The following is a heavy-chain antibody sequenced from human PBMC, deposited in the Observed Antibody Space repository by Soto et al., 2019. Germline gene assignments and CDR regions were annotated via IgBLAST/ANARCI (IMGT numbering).Heavy chain of an antibody. J-gene: IGHJ5*02. Sequence: GSSVKVSCKASGGTFSSYAISWVRQAPGQGLEWMGGIIPIFGTANYAQKFQGRVTITADESTSTAYMELSSLRSEDTAVYYCARTLDYGDYGGWFDPWGQGTLVTVSS. CDR3: ARTLDYGDYGGWFDP. V-gene: IGHV1-69*01. CDR1: GGTFSSYA. D-gene: IGHD4-17*01. CDR2: IIPIFGTA.